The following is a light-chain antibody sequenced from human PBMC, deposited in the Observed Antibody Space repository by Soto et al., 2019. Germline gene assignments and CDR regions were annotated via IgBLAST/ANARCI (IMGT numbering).Light chain of an antibody. CDR2: DAS. V-gene: IGKV3-11*01. J-gene: IGKJ1*01. CDR3: QQRSNWPWT. CDR1: QSVRNY. Sequence: EIVLTQSPATLSLSPGEGATLSCRASQSVRNYLAWYQQKPGQAPRLLIYDASNRATGNPGRFSGSGSGTDFTLTISSLEPEDFAVYYCQQRSNWPWTFGQGTKVEIK.